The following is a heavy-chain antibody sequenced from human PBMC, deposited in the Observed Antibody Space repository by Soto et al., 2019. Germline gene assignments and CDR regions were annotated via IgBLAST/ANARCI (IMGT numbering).Heavy chain of an antibody. CDR1: GFTFSSYG. J-gene: IGHJ5*02. CDR2: ISYDGSNK. Sequence: QTGGSLRLSCAASGFTFSSYGMHWVRQAPGKGLEWVAVISYDGSNKYYADSVKGRFTISRDNSKNTLYLQMNSLRAEDTAVYYCAKRATLGRLDPWGQGTLVTVSS. V-gene: IGHV3-30*18. CDR3: AKRATLGRLDP.